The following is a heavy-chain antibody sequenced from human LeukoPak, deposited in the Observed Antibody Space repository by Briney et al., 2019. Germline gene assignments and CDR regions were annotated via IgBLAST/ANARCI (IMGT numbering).Heavy chain of an antibody. CDR3: AREVEHDFWSGYLNYYYGMDV. CDR1: GGSISSGSYY. D-gene: IGHD3-3*01. J-gene: IGHJ6*02. V-gene: IGHV4-61*02. CDR2: IYTSGST. Sequence: SQTLSLTCTVSGGSISSGSYYWSWIRQPAGKGLEWIGRIYTSGSTNYNPSLKSRVTTSVDTSKNQFSLKLSSVTAADTAVYYCAREVEHDFWSGYLNYYYGMDVWGQGTTVTVSS.